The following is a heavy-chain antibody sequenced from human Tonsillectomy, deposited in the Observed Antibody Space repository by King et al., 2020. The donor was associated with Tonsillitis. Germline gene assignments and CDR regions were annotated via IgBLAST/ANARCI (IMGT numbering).Heavy chain of an antibody. CDR3: ASYRSSWYFRGKETFDY. CDR1: GFTFSSYG. V-gene: IGHV3-30*03. D-gene: IGHD6-13*01. J-gene: IGHJ4*02. Sequence: VQLVESGGGVVQPGRSLRLSCAASGFTFSSYGMHWVRQAPGKGLEWVAVISYDGSNKYYVDSVKGRFTISRDNSKKTLYLRMNSLRAEDTAMYYCASYRSSWYFRGKETFDYWGQGTLVTVSS. CDR2: ISYDGSNK.